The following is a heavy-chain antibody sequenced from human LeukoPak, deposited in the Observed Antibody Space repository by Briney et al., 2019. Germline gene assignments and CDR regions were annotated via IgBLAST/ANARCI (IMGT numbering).Heavy chain of an antibody. CDR3: VKGRIASCYDALDI. V-gene: IGHV3-23*01. Sequence: GGSLRLSCAASGFTFSSYGMHWVRQAPGKGPEWVSAICGTDGRTYNADSVKGRFTISRDNSKNTLYLQMNSLRPEDTAVYYCVKGRIASCYDALDIWGQGTMVTVSS. D-gene: IGHD2-2*01. J-gene: IGHJ3*02. CDR1: GFTFSSYG. CDR2: ICGTDGRT.